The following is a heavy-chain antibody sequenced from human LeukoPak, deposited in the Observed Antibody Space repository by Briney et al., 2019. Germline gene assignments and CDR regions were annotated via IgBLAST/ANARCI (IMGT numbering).Heavy chain of an antibody. CDR1: GFTFSSYW. CDR3: GRSMDV. V-gene: IGHV3-7*01. CDR2: IKQDGSEK. J-gene: IGHJ6*02. Sequence: SGGSLRLSCAASGFTFSSYWMYWVRQAPGKGLEWVANIKQDGSEKHYVDSVKGRFTISRDNAKNSLFLQLNSLRAEDTAVYYCGRSMDVWGQGTTVIVSS.